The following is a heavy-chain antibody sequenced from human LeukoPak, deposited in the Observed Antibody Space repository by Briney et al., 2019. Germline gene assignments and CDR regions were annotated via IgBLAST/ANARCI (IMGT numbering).Heavy chain of an antibody. CDR3: AKQYCTNGVCYPFDY. CDR2: ISGDGGST. J-gene: IGHJ4*02. CDR1: GFTFDDYA. D-gene: IGHD2-8*01. V-gene: IGHV3-43*02. Sequence: GGSLRLSCAASGFTFDDYAIHWVRQAPGKGLEWVSLISGDGGSTYYADSVKGRFTISRDNSKNSLYLQMNSLRTEDTALYYCAKQYCTNGVCYPFDYWGQGTLVTVSS.